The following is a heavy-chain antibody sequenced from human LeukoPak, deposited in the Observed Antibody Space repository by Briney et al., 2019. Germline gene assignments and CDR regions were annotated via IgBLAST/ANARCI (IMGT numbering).Heavy chain of an antibody. D-gene: IGHD2-2*02. CDR1: GFTFSNYA. J-gene: IGHJ6*02. CDR3: AKDLDPDIVVVPAAIPSNYYYGMDV. CDR2: ISGGGGST. Sequence: GSLRLSCAASGFTFSNYAMSWVRQAPGKGLEWVSAISGGGGSTYYADSVKGRFTISRDNSKNTLYLQMNSLRAEDTAVYYCAKDLDPDIVVVPAAIPSNYYYGMDVWGQGTTVTVSS. V-gene: IGHV3-23*01.